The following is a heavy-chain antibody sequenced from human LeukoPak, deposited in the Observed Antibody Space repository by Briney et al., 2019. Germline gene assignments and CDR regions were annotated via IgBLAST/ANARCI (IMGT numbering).Heavy chain of an antibody. Sequence: PGGSLRLSCAASGFTFSSYGMHWVRQAPGKGLEWVAFIRYDGSNKYYADSVKGRFTISRDNSKNTLYLQMNSLRAEDTAVYYCAKGPTIFGYYYMDVWGKGTTVTVSS. CDR2: IRYDGSNK. V-gene: IGHV3-30*02. CDR1: GFTFSSYG. D-gene: IGHD3-3*01. CDR3: AKGPTIFGYYYMDV. J-gene: IGHJ6*03.